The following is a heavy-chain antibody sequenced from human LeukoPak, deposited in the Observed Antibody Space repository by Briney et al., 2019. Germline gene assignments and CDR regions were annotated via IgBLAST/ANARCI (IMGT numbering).Heavy chain of an antibody. CDR1: GYTLTELS. Sequence: ASVKVSCKVSGYTLTELSMHWVRQAPGKGLEWMGGFDPEDGETIYAQKFQGRATMTEDTSTDTAYMELSSLRSEDTAVYYCATGGYSYGSLFDYWGQGTLVTVSS. CDR2: FDPEDGET. V-gene: IGHV1-24*01. CDR3: ATGGYSYGSLFDY. D-gene: IGHD5-18*01. J-gene: IGHJ4*02.